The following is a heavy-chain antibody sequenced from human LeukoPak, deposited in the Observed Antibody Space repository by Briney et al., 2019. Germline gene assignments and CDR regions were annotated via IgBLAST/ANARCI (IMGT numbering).Heavy chain of an antibody. CDR3: ARVTFYASGGYNWFDP. Sequence: SETLSLTCTVSGGFISSYYRRWIRQPPGKALEWIGYLHYSASTNYNPYLTSRVNISDDTSKNQFPLKVSSVTVADTAVYYCARVTFYASGGYNWFDPWGQGTLVTVSS. D-gene: IGHD2/OR15-2a*01. CDR1: GGFISSYY. CDR2: LHYSAST. J-gene: IGHJ5*02. V-gene: IGHV4-59*01.